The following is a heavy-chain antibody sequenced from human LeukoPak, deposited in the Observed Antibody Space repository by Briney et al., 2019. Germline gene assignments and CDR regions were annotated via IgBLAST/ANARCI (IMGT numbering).Heavy chain of an antibody. CDR2: INHSGST. CDR3: ARPNRGYYDSSGRYFDY. D-gene: IGHD3-22*01. J-gene: IGHJ4*02. Sequence: PSETLSLTCAVYGGSFSGYYWSWIRQPPGKGLEWIGEINHSGSTNYNPSLKSRVTISVDTSKNQFSLKLSSVTAADTAVYYCARPNRGYYDSSGRYFDYWGQGTLVTVSS. CDR1: GGSFSGYY. V-gene: IGHV4-34*01.